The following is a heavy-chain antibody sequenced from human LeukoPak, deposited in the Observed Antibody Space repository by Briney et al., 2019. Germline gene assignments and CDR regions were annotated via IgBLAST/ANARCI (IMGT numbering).Heavy chain of an antibody. CDR1: GFTFSSYA. CDR2: ISGSGDST. J-gene: IGHJ4*02. CDR3: AKGRGGYTHAFDY. V-gene: IGHV3-23*01. D-gene: IGHD5-24*01. Sequence: GGSLRLSCAASGFTFSSYAMSWVRQAPGKGLEWVSVISGSGDSTSYADSVKGRFTISRDNSKNTLYLQMNSPRAEDTAVYYCAKGRGGYTHAFDYWGQGTLVTVSS.